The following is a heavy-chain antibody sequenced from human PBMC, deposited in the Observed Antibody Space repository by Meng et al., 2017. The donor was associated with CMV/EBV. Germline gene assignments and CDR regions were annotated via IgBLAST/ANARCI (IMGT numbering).Heavy chain of an antibody. CDR2: ISYDGSNK. V-gene: IGHV3-30*04. D-gene: IGHD5-12*01. CDR1: GFTFSSYA. CDR3: ARGVKSGYSGYDLAVYYFDY. J-gene: IGHJ4*02. Sequence: GESLKISCAASGFTFSSYAMHWVRQAPGKGLEWVAVISYDGSNKYYADSVKGRFTISRDNSKNTLYLQMNSLRAEDTAVYYCARGVKSGYSGYDLAVYYFDYWGQGTLVTVSS.